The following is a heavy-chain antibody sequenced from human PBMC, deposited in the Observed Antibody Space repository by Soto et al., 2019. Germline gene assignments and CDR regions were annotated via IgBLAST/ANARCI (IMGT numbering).Heavy chain of an antibody. Sequence: EVQLVESGGGLVQPGGSLRLSCEASGYSFSSHWIHWIRQAPGQGLEGVSRISPEGGFTDYGDSVRGRFTISRDNAKNTLYLQMNSLRPEDTGVYYCARPRSMSSSGFDIWGQGTMVTVSS. CDR2: ISPEGGFT. J-gene: IGHJ3*02. CDR1: GYSFSSHW. V-gene: IGHV3-74*01. D-gene: IGHD6-6*01. CDR3: ARPRSMSSSGFDI.